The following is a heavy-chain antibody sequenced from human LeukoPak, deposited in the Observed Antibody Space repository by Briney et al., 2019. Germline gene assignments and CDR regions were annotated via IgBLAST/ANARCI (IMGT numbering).Heavy chain of an antibody. D-gene: IGHD3-16*01. CDR2: ISISSSYR. Sequence: NPGGSLRLSCAASGFTFNRYSMNWVRQAPGKGLEWISSISISSSYRYYADSVKGRFTISRDNAKNSLYLQMNSLRAEDTAVYYCARSPVDYDYVWGSLWYWGQGTLVTVSS. J-gene: IGHJ4*02. CDR1: GFTFNRYS. V-gene: IGHV3-21*01. CDR3: ARSPVDYDYVWGSLWY.